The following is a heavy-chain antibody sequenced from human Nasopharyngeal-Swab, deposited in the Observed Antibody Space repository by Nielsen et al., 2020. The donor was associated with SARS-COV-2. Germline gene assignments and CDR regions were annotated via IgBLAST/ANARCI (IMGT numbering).Heavy chain of an antibody. Sequence: VRQMPGKGLEWVSAISGSGGSTYYADSVKGRFTISRDNSKNTLYLQMNSLRAEDTAVYYCAKDSCSSTSCYTWDWGENWFDPWGQGTLVTVSS. J-gene: IGHJ5*02. CDR3: AKDSCSSTSCYTWDWGENWFDP. D-gene: IGHD2-2*02. V-gene: IGHV3-23*01. CDR2: ISGSGGST.